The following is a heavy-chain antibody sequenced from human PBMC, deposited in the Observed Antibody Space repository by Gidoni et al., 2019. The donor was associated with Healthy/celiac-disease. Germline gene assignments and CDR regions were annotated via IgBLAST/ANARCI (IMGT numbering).Heavy chain of an antibody. CDR3: AKDQGGVQAAGAFDI. J-gene: IGHJ3*02. CDR1: GFTCSSYA. D-gene: IGHD6-25*01. Sequence: EVQLLESGGGLVQPGGSLRLSCAASGFTCSSYAMSWVRQAPGKGLEWGSAISGSGGSTYYADSVKGRFTISRDNSKNTLYLQMNSLRAEDTAVYYCAKDQGGVQAAGAFDIWGQGTMVTVSS. V-gene: IGHV3-23*01. CDR2: ISGSGGST.